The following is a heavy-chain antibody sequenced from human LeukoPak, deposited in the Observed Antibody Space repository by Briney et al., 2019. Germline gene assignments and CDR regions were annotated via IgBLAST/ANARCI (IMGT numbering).Heavy chain of an antibody. CDR3: ARHSGIGMAQLYFDY. V-gene: IGHV4-39*01. D-gene: IGHD1-26*01. Sequence: SETLSLTCTVSGGSISSSNYYWGWIRQPPGKGLEWIGSIHYSGSTYYNPSHKSRVTISVDTSKNQFSLSLSSVTAADTSVYHCARHSGIGMAQLYFDYWGQGTLVTVSS. CDR1: GGSISSSNYY. J-gene: IGHJ4*02. CDR2: IHYSGST.